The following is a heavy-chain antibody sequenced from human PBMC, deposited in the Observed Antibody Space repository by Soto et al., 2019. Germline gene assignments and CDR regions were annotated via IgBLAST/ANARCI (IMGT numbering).Heavy chain of an antibody. D-gene: IGHD6-6*01. CDR3: ARVMEYSSSSYYYGMDV. Sequence: SETLSLTCTVSGGSISSYYWSWIRQPPGKGLEWIGYIYYSGSTNYNPSLKSRVTISVDTSKNQFSLKLISVTAADTAVYYCARVMEYSSSSYYYGMDVWGQGTTVTVSS. J-gene: IGHJ6*02. CDR2: IYYSGST. V-gene: IGHV4-59*01. CDR1: GGSISSYY.